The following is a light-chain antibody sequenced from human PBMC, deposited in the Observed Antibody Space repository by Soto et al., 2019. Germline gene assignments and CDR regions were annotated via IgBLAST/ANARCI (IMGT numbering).Light chain of an antibody. Sequence: VLTQSPGTLSLSPGERATLSCRASQTVNSNYLALYQQKPGQAPRLLIYGASSRATGIPDRFSGSGSGTDFTLTISRLEPEDFAVYYCQQYGSSVSYTFGQGTKLEIK. CDR3: QQYGSSVSYT. CDR1: QTVNSNY. CDR2: GAS. V-gene: IGKV3-20*01. J-gene: IGKJ2*01.